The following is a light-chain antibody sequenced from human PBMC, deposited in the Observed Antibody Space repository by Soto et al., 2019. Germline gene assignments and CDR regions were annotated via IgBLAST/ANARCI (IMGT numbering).Light chain of an antibody. V-gene: IGKV4-1*01. CDR1: QSILYSSNSKNF. Sequence: DIVLTQSPDSLAVSLGERATINCKSSQSILYSSNSKNFLAWYQQKPGQPPKLLIYWASTRESGVPDRFSGSGAGTDFTLTISSLQAEDVAVYYCQQYYSPPLNFGGGTKVEIK. CDR2: WAS. J-gene: IGKJ4*01. CDR3: QQYYSPPLN.